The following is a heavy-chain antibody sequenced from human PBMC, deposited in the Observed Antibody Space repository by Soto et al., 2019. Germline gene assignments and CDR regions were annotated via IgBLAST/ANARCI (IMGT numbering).Heavy chain of an antibody. D-gene: IGHD2-15*01. CDR1: GGTFSSYA. CDR2: IIPIFGTA. CDR3: ARENVVVVAATPHWFDP. J-gene: IGHJ5*02. Sequence: SVKVSCKASGGTFSSYAISWVRQAPGQGLEWMGGIIPIFGTANYAQKFQGRVTITADESTSTAYMELSSLRSEDTAVYYCARENVVVVAATPHWFDPWGQGTLVTVSS. V-gene: IGHV1-69*13.